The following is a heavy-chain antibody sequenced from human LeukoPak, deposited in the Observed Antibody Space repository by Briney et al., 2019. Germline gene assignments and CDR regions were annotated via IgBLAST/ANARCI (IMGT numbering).Heavy chain of an antibody. Sequence: GGSLRLSCAASGFTFSSYAMHWVRQAPGKGLEYVSAISSNGGSTYYANSVKGRFTISRDNSKNTLYLQMGSLRAEDMAVYYCARARGSVAEAFDYWGQGTLVTVSS. CDR2: ISSNGGST. D-gene: IGHD3-16*01. V-gene: IGHV3-64*01. CDR3: ARARGSVAEAFDY. CDR1: GFTFSSYA. J-gene: IGHJ4*02.